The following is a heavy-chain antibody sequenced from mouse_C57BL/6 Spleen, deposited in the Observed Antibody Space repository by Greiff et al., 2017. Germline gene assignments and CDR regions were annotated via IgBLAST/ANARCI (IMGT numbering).Heavy chain of an antibody. CDR2: ISNLAYSI. Sequence: VESGGGLVQPGGSLKLSCAASGFTFSDYGMAWVRQAPRKGPEWVAFISNLAYSIYYADTVTGRFTISRENAKNTLYLEMSSLRSEDTAMYYCARQVYYGSSPYAMDYWGQGTSVTVSS. J-gene: IGHJ4*01. CDR1: GFTFSDYG. D-gene: IGHD1-1*01. V-gene: IGHV5-15*01. CDR3: ARQVYYGSSPYAMDY.